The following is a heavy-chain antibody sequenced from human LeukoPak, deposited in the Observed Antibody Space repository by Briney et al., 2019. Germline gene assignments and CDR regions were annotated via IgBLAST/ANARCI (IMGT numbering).Heavy chain of an antibody. CDR1: GGTFSSYA. Sequence: SVKVSCKASGGTFSSYAISWVRQAPGQGLEWMGGIIPIFGTANYAQKFQGRVTITTDESTSTAYMELSSLRSEDTAVYYCARSRCAAAYCGGDCPDFDYWGQGTLVTVSS. V-gene: IGHV1-69*05. CDR2: IIPIFGTA. CDR3: ARSRCAAAYCGGDCPDFDY. J-gene: IGHJ4*02. D-gene: IGHD2-21*02.